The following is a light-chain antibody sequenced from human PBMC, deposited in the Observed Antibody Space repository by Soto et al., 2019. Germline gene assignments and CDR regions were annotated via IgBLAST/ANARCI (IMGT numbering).Light chain of an antibody. J-gene: IGKJ1*01. CDR3: QQYGISPRT. V-gene: IGKV3-20*01. CDR2: AAS. CDR1: QSVTSNY. Sequence: PGERATLSCRASQSVTSNYLAWYQQKPGQAPRLLIYAASTRATGIPGRFSGSGSGTDFNLTISRLEPEDFALYYCQQYGISPRTFGPGTKVEIK.